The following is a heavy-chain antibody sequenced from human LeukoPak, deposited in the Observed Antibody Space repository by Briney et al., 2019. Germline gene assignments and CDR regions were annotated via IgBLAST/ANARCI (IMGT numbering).Heavy chain of an antibody. Sequence: GGSLRLSCAASGFTFSSYAMSWVRQAPGKGLEWVSAISGSGGSTYYADSVKGRFTISRDNAKNSLYLQMNSLGAEDTAVYYCARESQGWELLPIYYYYGMDVWGQGTTVTVSS. CDR1: GFTFSSYA. D-gene: IGHD1-26*01. V-gene: IGHV3-23*01. J-gene: IGHJ6*02. CDR2: ISGSGGST. CDR3: ARESQGWELLPIYYYYGMDV.